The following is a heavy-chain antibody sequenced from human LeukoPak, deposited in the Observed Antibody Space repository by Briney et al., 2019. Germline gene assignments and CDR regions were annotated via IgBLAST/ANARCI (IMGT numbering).Heavy chain of an antibody. D-gene: IGHD2-2*02. Sequence: GGSLRLSCAASGFTFSSYWMSWVRQAPGKGLEWVSAISGSGGSTYYADSVKGRFTISRDNSKNTLYLQMNSLRAEDTAVYYCAKGRYCSSTSCYTSWNDAYYYYMDVWGKGTTVTVSS. V-gene: IGHV3-23*01. CDR3: AKGRYCSSTSCYTSWNDAYYYYMDV. CDR1: GFTFSSYW. CDR2: ISGSGGST. J-gene: IGHJ6*03.